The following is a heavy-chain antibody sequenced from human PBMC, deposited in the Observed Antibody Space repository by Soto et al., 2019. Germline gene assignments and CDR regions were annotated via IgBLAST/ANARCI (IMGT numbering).Heavy chain of an antibody. CDR3: ARRGSGTKFDY. V-gene: IGHV3-23*01. Sequence: EVQLLDSGGGLVQPGGSLSLSCAASGFTFSSYAMNWVRQAPGKGLEWVSVIRGRGDSPYYANSVKGRFTLSRDNSKKSLCRRLIRLRTEDTAVYHCARRGSGTKFDYWGQGNPVTVSS. J-gene: IGHJ4*02. CDR1: GFTFSSYA. CDR2: IRGRGDSP. D-gene: IGHD6-13*01.